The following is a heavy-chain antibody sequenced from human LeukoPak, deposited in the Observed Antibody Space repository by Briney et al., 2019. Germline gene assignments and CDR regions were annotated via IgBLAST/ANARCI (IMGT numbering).Heavy chain of an antibody. J-gene: IGHJ6*04. CDR1: GFTFSSYA. CDR2: ISYDGSNK. Sequence: GGSLRLSCAASGFTFSSYAMHWVRQAPGKGLEWVAVISYDGSNKYYADSVKGRFTISRDNSKNTLYLQMNSLRAEATAVYYCARGPVVQAGVVPAAISHYYYYGMDVWGKGTTVTVSS. V-gene: IGHV3-30*04. CDR3: ARGPVVQAGVVPAAISHYYYYGMDV. D-gene: IGHD2-2*01.